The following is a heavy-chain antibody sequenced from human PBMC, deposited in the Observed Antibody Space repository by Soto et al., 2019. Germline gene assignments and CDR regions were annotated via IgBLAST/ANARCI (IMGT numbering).Heavy chain of an antibody. CDR2: INHSGST. CDR3: ARARVVPARSAPIAYNYYYYMDV. J-gene: IGHJ6*03. D-gene: IGHD2-2*01. Sequence: SETLSLTCAVYGGSFSGYYWSWIRQPPGKGLEWIGEINHSGSTNYNPSLKSRVTISVDTSKNQFSLKLSSVTAADTAVYYCARARVVPARSAPIAYNYYYYMDVWGKGTTVTVSS. V-gene: IGHV4-34*01. CDR1: GGSFSGYY.